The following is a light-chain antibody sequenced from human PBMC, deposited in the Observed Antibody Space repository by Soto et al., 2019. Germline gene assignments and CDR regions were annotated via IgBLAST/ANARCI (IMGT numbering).Light chain of an antibody. CDR2: DIT. J-gene: IGLJ1*01. Sequence: QSVLTQPASVSGSPGQSITISCTGTSSDVGAYIFVSWYQQYPGKAPKLMIYDITNRPSGVSNRFSGSKAGNTASLTISGLQAEDEADYYFVSFTTSKSYIFGTGTKVTVL. CDR1: SSDVGAYIF. V-gene: IGLV2-14*01. CDR3: VSFTTSKSYI.